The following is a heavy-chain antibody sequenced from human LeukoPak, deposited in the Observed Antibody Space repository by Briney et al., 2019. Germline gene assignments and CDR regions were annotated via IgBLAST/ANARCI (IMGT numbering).Heavy chain of an antibody. CDR3: AKYADSRGYYYGKVI. CDR1: GFTWSSYL. V-gene: IGHV3-21*01. J-gene: IGHJ6*02. CDR2: ISSSSSYI. Sequence: KPGGSLRHLRAAAGFTWSSYLVNWVRQAPGKGLEWVSSISSSSSYIYYADSVKGRFTISRDNSKNTVYLQMNSLRAEDTAVYYCAKYADSRGYYYGKVIWYQGTTVTVSS.